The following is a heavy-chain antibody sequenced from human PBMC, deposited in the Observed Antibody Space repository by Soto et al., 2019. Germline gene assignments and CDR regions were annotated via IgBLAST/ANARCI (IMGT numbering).Heavy chain of an antibody. J-gene: IGHJ4*02. CDR2: ISYDGSNK. CDR3: ARDRGYVRMATIGGY. CDR1: GFTFSSYA. D-gene: IGHD5-12*01. Sequence: QVQLVESGGGVVQPGRSLRLSCAASGFTFSSYAMHWVRQAPGKGLEWVAVISYDGSNKYYADSVKGRFTISRDNSKNTLYLQMNSLRAEDTAVYYCARDRGYVRMATIGGYWGQGPLVTVSS. V-gene: IGHV3-30-3*01.